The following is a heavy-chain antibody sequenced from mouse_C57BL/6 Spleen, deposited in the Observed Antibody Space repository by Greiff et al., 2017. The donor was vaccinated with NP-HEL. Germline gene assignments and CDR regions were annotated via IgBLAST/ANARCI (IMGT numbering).Heavy chain of an antibody. Sequence: VQLVESGGGLVKPGGSLKLSCAASGFTFSDYGMHWVRPAPEKGLEWVAYISSGRSTIYYADTVKGRFTISRDNAKNTLFLQMAGQRSEDTAMYYGARRGYYGSWFAYWGQGALVTVSA. D-gene: IGHD1-1*01. J-gene: IGHJ3*01. CDR2: ISSGRSTI. V-gene: IGHV5-17*01. CDR3: ARRGYYGSWFAY. CDR1: GFTFSDYG.